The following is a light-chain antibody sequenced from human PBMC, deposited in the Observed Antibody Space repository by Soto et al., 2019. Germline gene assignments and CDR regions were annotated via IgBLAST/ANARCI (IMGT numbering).Light chain of an antibody. J-gene: IGLJ1*01. V-gene: IGLV2-8*01. Sequence: QSALTQPPSASGSPGQSVTISCTGTSSDFGGYNFVSWYQQHPGKAPRLMIYEATKRPSGVPDRFSASKSGNTASLTVSGLQAEDEADYYCQSYDRSLSGSFFGTGTKLTVL. CDR1: SSDFGGYNF. CDR2: EAT. CDR3: QSYDRSLSGSF.